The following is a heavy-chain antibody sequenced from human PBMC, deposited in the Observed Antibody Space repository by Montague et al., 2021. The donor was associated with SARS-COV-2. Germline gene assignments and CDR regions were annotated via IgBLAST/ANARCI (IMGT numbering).Heavy chain of an antibody. CDR3: VREKAGGLRNVFDI. Sequence: SETLSLTCTVSGFSIGSGDYWGWIRQPPGKGLEWIGSIYHSGTTXYNPSLQSRLTMSIDTSTHQFSLRLTSVTAADTAVFFCVREKAGGLRNVFDIWGQGTTVTVPS. CDR2: IYHSGTT. CDR1: GFSIGSGDY. V-gene: IGHV4-38-2*02. J-gene: IGHJ3*02.